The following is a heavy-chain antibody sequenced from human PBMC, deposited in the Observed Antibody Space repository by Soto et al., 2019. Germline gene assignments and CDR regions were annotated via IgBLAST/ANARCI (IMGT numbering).Heavy chain of an antibody. CDR2: ISGSGGST. Sequence: EVQLLESGGGLVQPGGSLRLSCAASGFTFSSYAMSWVRQAPGKGLEWVSAISGSGGSTYYADSVKGRFTISRDNSKNTLYLQMNSLRAEDTAVYYCAKDVVWSGSLLVTHDAFDIWGQGTMVTVSS. CDR3: AKDVVWSGSLLVTHDAFDI. D-gene: IGHD1-26*01. CDR1: GFTFSSYA. J-gene: IGHJ3*02. V-gene: IGHV3-23*01.